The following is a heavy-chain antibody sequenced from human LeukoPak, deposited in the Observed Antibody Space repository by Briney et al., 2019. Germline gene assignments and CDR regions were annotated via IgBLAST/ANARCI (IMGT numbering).Heavy chain of an antibody. CDR2: ISSSSSYI. Sequence: PGGSLRLSCAASGFTFSSYSMNWVRLAPGKGLEWVSSISSSSSYIYYADSVKGRFTISRDNAKNSLYLQMNSLRAEDTAVYYCASRQQLDYYYYYGMDVWGQGTTVTVSS. CDR1: GFTFSSYS. V-gene: IGHV3-21*01. D-gene: IGHD6-13*01. J-gene: IGHJ6*02. CDR3: ASRQQLDYYYYYGMDV.